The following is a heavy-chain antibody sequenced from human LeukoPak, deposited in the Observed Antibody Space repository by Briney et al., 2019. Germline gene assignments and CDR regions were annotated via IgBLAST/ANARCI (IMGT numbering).Heavy chain of an antibody. CDR3: ATGYYPNNFDY. Sequence: SETLSLTCTVSGGSISSYYWSRIRQPPGKGLEWIGYIYYSGSTNYNPSLKSRVTISVDTSKNQFSLKLSSVTAADTAVYYCATGYYPNNFDYWGQGTLVTVSS. D-gene: IGHD3-22*01. V-gene: IGHV4-59*01. CDR1: GGSISSYY. J-gene: IGHJ4*02. CDR2: IYYSGST.